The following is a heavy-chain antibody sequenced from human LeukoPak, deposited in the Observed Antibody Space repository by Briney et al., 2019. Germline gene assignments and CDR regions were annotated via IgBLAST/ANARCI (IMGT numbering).Heavy chain of an antibody. D-gene: IGHD4-23*01. CDR1: GGSISSGSYY. V-gene: IGHV4-61*02. J-gene: IGHJ3*02. Sequence: PSETLSLTCTVSGGSISSGSYYWRWIRQPGGRGVEWIGSIYTSGSTNYNPSLKSRITITVNKAKNQFSLKLSSVTAADTAVYYCARVPRDYGGNWRAFDIWGQGTMVTVSS. CDR2: IYTSGST. CDR3: ARVPRDYGGNWRAFDI.